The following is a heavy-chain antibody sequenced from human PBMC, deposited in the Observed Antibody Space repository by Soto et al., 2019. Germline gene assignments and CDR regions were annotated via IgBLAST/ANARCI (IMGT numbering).Heavy chain of an antibody. D-gene: IGHD1-20*01. CDR1: GFSLTTSGVG. V-gene: IGHV2-5*01. Sequence: SGPTLVNPTETLTLTCAFSGFSLTTSGVGVGWIRQPPGKALEWLAVVYWNDDKRYRPSLRSRLNITNDTSKNQVVLTMTNMDPVDTATYYCVHRVTSAYSHEKYKSWYVSYWFDPWGQGTLVTVS. CDR2: VYWNDDK. CDR3: VHRVTSAYSHEKYKSWYVSYWFDP. J-gene: IGHJ5*02.